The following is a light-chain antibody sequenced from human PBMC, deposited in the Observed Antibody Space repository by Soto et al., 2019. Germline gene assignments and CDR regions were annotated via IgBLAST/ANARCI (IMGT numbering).Light chain of an antibody. CDR3: CSFAGSNNFPYV. CDR1: SSDVGGYNY. Sequence: QSALTQPRSVSGSPGQSVTISCTGTSSDVGGYNYVSWYQQHPGKAPKHMIYDVSKRPSGVPDRSSGSKSGNTASLTISGLQAEDEADYYCCSFAGSNNFPYVFGTGTKVTVL. J-gene: IGLJ1*01. V-gene: IGLV2-11*01. CDR2: DVS.